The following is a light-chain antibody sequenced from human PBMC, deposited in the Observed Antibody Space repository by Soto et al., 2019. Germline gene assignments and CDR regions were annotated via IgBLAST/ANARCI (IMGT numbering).Light chain of an antibody. CDR2: GAS. V-gene: IGKV3-15*01. J-gene: IGKJ1*01. Sequence: EIVMTQSPATLSVSPGESATLSCRASQSVSTNLAWYQQKPGQAPILLIYGASTRAAGVPARFSGSGSGTEFTLTISSLQSEDFAVYYCQQYNNWPPWTFGQGTKVEIK. CDR3: QQYNNWPPWT. CDR1: QSVSTN.